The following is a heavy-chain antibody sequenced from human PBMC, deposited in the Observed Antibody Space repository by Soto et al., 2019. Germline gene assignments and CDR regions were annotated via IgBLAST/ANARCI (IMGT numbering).Heavy chain of an antibody. CDR3: VRDQALSAVGAGLDY. CDR1: GFTFSNYG. V-gene: IGHV3-33*01. J-gene: IGHJ4*02. Sequence: GGSLRLSCAASGFTFSNYGMHWVRQAPGKGLEWVAVIWYDGSNKYNADSVKGRFTISRDNSKNTLYLQMNSLRAEDTAVYYCVRDQALSAVGAGLDYWGQGTLVTVSS. D-gene: IGHD3-10*01. CDR2: IWYDGSNK.